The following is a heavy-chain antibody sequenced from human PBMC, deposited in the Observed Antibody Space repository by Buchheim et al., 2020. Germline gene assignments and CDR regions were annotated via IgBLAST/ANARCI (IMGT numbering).Heavy chain of an antibody. CDR1: GFSITNYA. CDR2: VSNTT. Sequence: EVQLLESGGGLVQPGGSLRLSCAVTGFSITNYAMSWVRQAPGKGLEWVAVVSNTTDYADSVKGRFTCFRDNCQNILSLQLNSLSAEDTATYYCARAVGFGGPNYGMDVWGQGT. V-gene: IGHV3-23*03. CDR3: ARAVGFGGPNYGMDV. J-gene: IGHJ6*02. D-gene: IGHD3-10*01.